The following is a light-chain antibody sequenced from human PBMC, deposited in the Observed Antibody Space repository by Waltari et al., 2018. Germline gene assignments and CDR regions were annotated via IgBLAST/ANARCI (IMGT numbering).Light chain of an antibody. CDR2: GAS. J-gene: IGKJ4*01. CDR3: QQYITYPLT. CDR1: QNDYIW. Sequence: DIQMTQSPSTLSASVGDRVTITCRARQNDYIWLAWYQQKPGKAPKLLIYGASTLESGVPLRFSGSGSGTEFTLTISSLQPDDFATYYCQQYITYPLTFGGGARVEIK. V-gene: IGKV1-5*01.